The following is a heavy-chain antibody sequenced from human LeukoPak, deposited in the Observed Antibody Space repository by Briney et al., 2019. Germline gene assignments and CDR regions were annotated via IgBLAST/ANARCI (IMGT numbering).Heavy chain of an antibody. D-gene: IGHD1-26*01. J-gene: IGHJ4*02. CDR1: GFTFSSYE. CDR3: ARRLEYSGSKGVFDY. V-gene: IGHV3-48*03. Sequence: GGSLRLSCAASGFTFSSYEMNWVRQAPGEGLEWVSYISSSGSTIYYADSVKGRFTISRDNSKNTLYLQMNSLRAEDTAVYYCARRLEYSGSKGVFDYWGQGTLVTVSS. CDR2: ISSSGSTI.